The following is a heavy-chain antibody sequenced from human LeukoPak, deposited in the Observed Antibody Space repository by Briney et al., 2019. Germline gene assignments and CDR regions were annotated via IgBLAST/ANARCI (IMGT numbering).Heavy chain of an antibody. CDR3: ARGLLLDGDYFFDY. D-gene: IGHD4-17*01. CDR2: MYYSGST. J-gene: IGHJ4*02. V-gene: IGHV4-39*07. CDR1: GDSISSSDYY. Sequence: SETLSLTCTVSGDSISSSDYYWGWIRQPPGKGLEWIGSMYYSGSTYYNPSLMSRVTIFVDTSKNQFSLKLSSVTAADTAVYYCARGLLLDGDYFFDYWGQGTLVTVSS.